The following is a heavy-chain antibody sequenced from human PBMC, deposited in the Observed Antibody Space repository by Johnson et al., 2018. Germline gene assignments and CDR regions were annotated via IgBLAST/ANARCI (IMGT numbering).Heavy chain of an antibody. J-gene: IGHJ6*02. CDR1: GFTFSSYG. CDR3: GKAPRVEGDGMDV. CDR2: ISYEGSNK. D-gene: IGHD1-1*01. V-gene: IGHV3-30*18. Sequence: VQLVESGGGVVQPGRSLRLSCAASGFTFSSYGMHWVRQAPGTGLEWVAVISYEGSNKYYADPVKGRFTISRDNSKNTLYLQMNSLRAEDTAVYYCGKAPRVEGDGMDVWGQGTTVTVSS.